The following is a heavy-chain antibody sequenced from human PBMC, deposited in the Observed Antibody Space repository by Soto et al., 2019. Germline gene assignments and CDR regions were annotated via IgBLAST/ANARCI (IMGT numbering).Heavy chain of an antibody. Sequence: GGSLRLSCAASGFTFSSYCIHWVRQAPCKGLEWVAVISYDGSNKYYADSVKGRFTISRDNSKKTLYLQMNSLRAEDTTVYYCEKDRTCDIVVVPAARSDGDYYYGMDVLGQGTTVTVSS. CDR1: GFTFSSYC. CDR3: EKDRTCDIVVVPAARSDGDYYYGMDV. J-gene: IGHJ6*02. D-gene: IGHD2-2*01. V-gene: IGHV3-30*18. CDR2: ISYDGSNK.